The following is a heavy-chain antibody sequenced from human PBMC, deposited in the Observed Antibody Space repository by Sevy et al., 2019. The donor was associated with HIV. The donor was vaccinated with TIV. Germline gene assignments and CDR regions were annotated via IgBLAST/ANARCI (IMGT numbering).Heavy chain of an antibody. CDR1: GFTFSTHW. CDR2: INADGSST. J-gene: IGHJ4*02. Sequence: GGSLRLSCAASGFTFSTHWMHWVRQAPGKGLVWLSRINADGSSTSYADSVKGRFFISRDNAKNTLYLEMNSLRVDDTAVYYCARDTVVTLDYWGQGTLVTVSS. D-gene: IGHD2-21*02. V-gene: IGHV3-74*01. CDR3: ARDTVVTLDY.